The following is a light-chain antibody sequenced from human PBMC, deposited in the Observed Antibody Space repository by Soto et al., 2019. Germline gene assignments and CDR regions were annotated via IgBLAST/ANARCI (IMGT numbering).Light chain of an antibody. Sequence: QSVLTQPASVSGSPGQSITISCTGTSSDVGGYNYVSWYQQHPGKAPKLMIYDVTNRPSGISNRFSGSKSGNTASLTISGLQAEDEADYYWSSYTSNSTYVFGTRTKVTVL. CDR2: DVT. J-gene: IGLJ1*01. CDR3: SSYTSNSTYV. CDR1: SSDVGGYNY. V-gene: IGLV2-14*01.